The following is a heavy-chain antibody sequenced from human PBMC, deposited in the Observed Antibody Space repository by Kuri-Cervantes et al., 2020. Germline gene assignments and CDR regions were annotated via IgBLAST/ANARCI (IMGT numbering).Heavy chain of an antibody. CDR2: IYYSGST. V-gene: IGHV4-59*08. CDR1: GGSISSYY. D-gene: IGHD3-10*01. CDR3: ARRYYGSDAFDI. J-gene: IGHJ3*02. Sequence: GSLRLSCTVSGGSISSYYWSWIRQPPGKGPEWIGYIYYSGSTNYNPSLKSRVTISVDTSKNQFSLKLSSVTAADTAVYYCARRYYGSDAFDIWGQGTMVTVSS.